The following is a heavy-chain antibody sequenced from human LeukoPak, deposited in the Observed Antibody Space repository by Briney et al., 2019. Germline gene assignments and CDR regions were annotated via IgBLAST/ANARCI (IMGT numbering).Heavy chain of an antibody. J-gene: IGHJ4*02. Sequence: GGSLRLSCAASGFTFSTYAMSWVRQAPGKGLEWVSSISSSSSYIYYADSVKGRFTISRDNAKNSLYLQMNSLRAEDTAVYYCAREKGGSSSPIDYWGQGTLVTVSS. V-gene: IGHV3-21*01. CDR1: GFTFSTYA. CDR2: ISSSSSYI. CDR3: AREKGGSSSPIDY. D-gene: IGHD6-6*01.